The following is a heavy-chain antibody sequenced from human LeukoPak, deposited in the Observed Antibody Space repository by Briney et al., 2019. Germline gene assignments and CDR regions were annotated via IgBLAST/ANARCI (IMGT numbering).Heavy chain of an antibody. J-gene: IGHJ4*02. CDR1: GFTFSTYA. CDR2: LSASGSNT. Sequence: GGSLRLSCAASGFTFSTYAMTWLRQAPGKGLEWVSALSASGSNTYYADSVKGRFTISRDNSKNMLYLQMNSLRAEDTAVYYCAQISVDTSRGRWSDFDSWGQGIPVTVSS. CDR3: AQISVDTSRGRWSDFDS. D-gene: IGHD5-18*01. V-gene: IGHV3-23*01.